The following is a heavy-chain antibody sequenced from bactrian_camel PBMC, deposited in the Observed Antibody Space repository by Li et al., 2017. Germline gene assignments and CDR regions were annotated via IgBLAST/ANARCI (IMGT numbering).Heavy chain of an antibody. Sequence: VQLVESGGGSVEAGGSLTLSCTYTYNRNCMAWFRQAPGKEREGVARIATGSGNTYYADSVKGRFTVSRNNANNTVTLMMNSLNPDDTAMYYCAASFGPYCSGPYLARRANFEGQGTQVTVS. D-gene: IGHD2*01. CDR1: YTYNRNC. CDR2: IATGSGNT. J-gene: IGHJ4*01. V-gene: IGHV3S40*01.